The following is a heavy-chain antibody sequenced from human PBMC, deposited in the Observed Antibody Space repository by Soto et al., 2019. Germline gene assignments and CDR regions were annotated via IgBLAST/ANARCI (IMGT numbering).Heavy chain of an antibody. CDR2: ISSSSSTI. D-gene: IGHD3-16*01. CDR1: GFTFSSYS. J-gene: IGHJ4*02. V-gene: IGHV3-48*01. CDR3: ARSSYDYIWGSYSHFDY. Sequence: GGSLRLSCAASGFTFSSYSMNWVRQAPGKGLEWVSYISSSSSTIYYADSVKGRFTISRDNAKNSLYLQMNSLRAEDTAAYYCARSSYDYIWGSYSHFDYWGQGTLVTVSS.